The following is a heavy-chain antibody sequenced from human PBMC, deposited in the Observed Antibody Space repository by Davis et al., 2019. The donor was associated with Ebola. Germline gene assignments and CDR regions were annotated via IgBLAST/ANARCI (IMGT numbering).Heavy chain of an antibody. CDR2: INHSGST. CDR1: GGSFSGYY. J-gene: IGHJ5*02. V-gene: IGHV4-34*01. D-gene: IGHD6-19*01. Sequence: PSETLSLTCAVYGGSFSGYYWSWIRQPPGKGLEWIGEINHSGSTNYNPSLKRRVTISVDTSKNQFSLKLSSVAAADTAVYYCASHGWYWFDPWGQGTLVTVSS. CDR3: ASHGWYWFDP.